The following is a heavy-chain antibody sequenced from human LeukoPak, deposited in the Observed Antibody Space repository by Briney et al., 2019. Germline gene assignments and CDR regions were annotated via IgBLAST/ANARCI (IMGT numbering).Heavy chain of an antibody. J-gene: IGHJ6*03. CDR2: IYSGSST. D-gene: IGHD4-11*01. V-gene: IGHV3-53*01. CDR3: ARDPYSNHAGNYYYYMDV. Sequence: GGSLRLSCAASGFTVSSNYMSWVRQAPGKGLEWVSVIYSGSSTYYADSVKGPFTISRDNSKNTLYLQMNSLRAEDTAVYYCARDPYSNHAGNYYYYMDVWGKGTTVTVSS. CDR1: GFTVSSNY.